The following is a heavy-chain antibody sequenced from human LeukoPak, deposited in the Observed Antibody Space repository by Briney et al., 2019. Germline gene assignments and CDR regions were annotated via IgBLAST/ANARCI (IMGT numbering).Heavy chain of an antibody. V-gene: IGHV4-61*02. Sequence: SETLSLTCTVSGGSISSGSYYWSWIRQPAGKGLEWIGRIYTSGSTNYNPSLKSRVTISVDTSKNQFSLKLSSVTAADTAVYYCARVELYYYYYYMDVWGKGTTVTVSS. CDR1: GGSISSGSYY. CDR3: ARVELYYYYYYMDV. J-gene: IGHJ6*03. D-gene: IGHD3-10*01. CDR2: IYTSGST.